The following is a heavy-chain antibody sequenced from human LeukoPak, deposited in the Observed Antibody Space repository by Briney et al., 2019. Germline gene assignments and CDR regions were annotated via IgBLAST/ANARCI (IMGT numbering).Heavy chain of an antibody. Sequence: SETLSLTCAVYGGSFSGCYWSWIRQPPGKGLEWIGEINHSGSTNYNPSLKSRVTMSVDTSKNQFSLKLTSVTAADTAVYYCARGLRDEERHYGYYYMDVWGKGTTVTVSS. CDR1: GGSFSGCY. J-gene: IGHJ6*03. V-gene: IGHV4-34*01. CDR2: INHSGST. CDR3: ARGLRDEERHYGYYYMDV.